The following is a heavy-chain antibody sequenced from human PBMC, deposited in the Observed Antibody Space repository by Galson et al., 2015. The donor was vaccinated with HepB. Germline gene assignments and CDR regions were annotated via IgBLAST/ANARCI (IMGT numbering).Heavy chain of an antibody. D-gene: IGHD1-26*01. CDR1: GFTFSSYS. V-gene: IGHV3-21*01. CDR3: ARYGWSGSYWGLDY. CDR2: ISSSSSYI. Sequence: SLRLSCAASGFTFSSYSMSWVRQAPGKGLEWVSSISSSSSYIYYADSVKGRFTISRDNAKNSLYLQMNSLRAEDTAVYYCARYGWSGSYWGLDYWGQGTLVTVSS. J-gene: IGHJ4*02.